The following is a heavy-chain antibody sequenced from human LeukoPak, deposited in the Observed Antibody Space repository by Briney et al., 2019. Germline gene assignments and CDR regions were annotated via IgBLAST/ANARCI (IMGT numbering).Heavy chain of an antibody. CDR1: GGSISSDNYF. CDR3: ARNISPPPDIVVVPAARDDAFDI. V-gene: IGHV4-61*02. Sequence: SETLSLTCTVSGGSISSDNYFWSWIRQPAGKGLEWIGRVSPSGGTNYNPSLKSRVTMSVDTSKNQFSLKLSSVTAADTAVYYCARNISPPPDIVVVPAARDDAFDIWGQGTMVTVSS. D-gene: IGHD2-2*01. CDR2: VSPSGGT. J-gene: IGHJ3*02.